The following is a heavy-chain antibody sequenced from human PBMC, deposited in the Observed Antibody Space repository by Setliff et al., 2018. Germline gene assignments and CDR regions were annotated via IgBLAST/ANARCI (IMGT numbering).Heavy chain of an antibody. D-gene: IGHD1-1*01. J-gene: IGHJ4*02. CDR1: GGSISGASIRSYY. CDR2: VYYSGTT. CDR3: AKGGGRYHSDS. V-gene: IGHV4-61*05. Sequence: PSETLSLTCTVSGGSISGASIRSYYRSWIRQPPGKGLEFIGYVYYSGTTNYDPSLKSRVTISVDKSNNQFSLKLTSMTAADTAVYYCAKGGGRYHSDSWGQGILVTVSS.